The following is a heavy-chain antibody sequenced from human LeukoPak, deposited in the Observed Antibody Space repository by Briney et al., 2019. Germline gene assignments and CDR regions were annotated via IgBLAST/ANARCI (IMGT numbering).Heavy chain of an antibody. Sequence: PGGSLRLSCAASGFTFSSYWMSWVRQAPGKGLEWVANIKQDGSEKYYVDSVKGRFTISRDNAKNSLYLQMNSLRAEDTAVYYCAREAGSSSWYGDYWGQGTLVTVSS. D-gene: IGHD6-13*01. CDR1: GFTFSSYW. CDR2: IKQDGSEK. CDR3: AREAGSSSWYGDY. J-gene: IGHJ4*02. V-gene: IGHV3-7*01.